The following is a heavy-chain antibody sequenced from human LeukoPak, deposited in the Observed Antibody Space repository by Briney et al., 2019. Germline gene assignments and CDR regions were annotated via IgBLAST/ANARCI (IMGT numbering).Heavy chain of an antibody. CDR3: ARGRRRVTMVRGVDAFDI. J-gene: IGHJ3*02. CDR1: GGSISSGGYS. CDR2: IYHSGST. D-gene: IGHD3-10*01. V-gene: IGHV4-30-2*01. Sequence: SETLSLTCAVSGGSISSGGYSWSWIRQPPGKGLEWIGYIYHSGSTYYNPSLKSRVTISVDTSKNQFSLKMSSVTAADTAVYYCARGRRRVTMVRGVDAFDIWGQGTMVTVSS.